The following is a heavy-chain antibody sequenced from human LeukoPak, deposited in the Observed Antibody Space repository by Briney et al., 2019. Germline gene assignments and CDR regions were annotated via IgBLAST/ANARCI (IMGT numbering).Heavy chain of an antibody. CDR2: IYYSGST. Sequence: SETLSLTCTVSGGSISSYYWSWIRQPPGKGLEWIGYIYYSGSTYYNPSLKSRVTISVDTSKNQFSLKLSSVTAADTAVYYCARQKRFGELGFDYWGQGTLVTVSS. CDR3: ARQKRFGELGFDY. V-gene: IGHV4-59*06. CDR1: GGSISSYY. J-gene: IGHJ4*02. D-gene: IGHD3-10*01.